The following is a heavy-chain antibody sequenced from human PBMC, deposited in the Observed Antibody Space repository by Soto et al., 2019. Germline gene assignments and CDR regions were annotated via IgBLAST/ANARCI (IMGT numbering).Heavy chain of an antibody. D-gene: IGHD6-6*01. J-gene: IGHJ5*02. CDR3: ATTGRPSIAAYRWFDP. Sequence: VASVKVSGKVSGYTLTELSMHWVLQAPGKGLEWMGGFDPEDGETIYAQKFQGRVTMTEDTSTDTAYMELSSLRSEDTAVYYCATTGRPSIAAYRWFDPWGQGTLVTVSS. CDR1: GYTLTELS. V-gene: IGHV1-24*01. CDR2: FDPEDGET.